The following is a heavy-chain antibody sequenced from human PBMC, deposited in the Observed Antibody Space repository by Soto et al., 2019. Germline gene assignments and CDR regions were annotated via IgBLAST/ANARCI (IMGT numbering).Heavy chain of an antibody. CDR2: ISWNSETI. CDR3: ANDMKWGGMTTIHYFDS. Sequence: EVQLVESGGGLVQPGRSLRLSCAASGFTVDDYAMHWVRQAPGKGLEWVSGISWNSETIDYADSVKGRFTISRDNAKSSLFLQMNSLIPDDTALYYCANDMKWGGMTTIHYFDSWGQGTLVTVSS. CDR1: GFTVDDYA. J-gene: IGHJ4*02. V-gene: IGHV3-9*01. D-gene: IGHD4-17*01.